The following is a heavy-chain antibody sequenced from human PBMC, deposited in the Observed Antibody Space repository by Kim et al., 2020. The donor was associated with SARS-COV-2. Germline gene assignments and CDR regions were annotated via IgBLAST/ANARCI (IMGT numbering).Heavy chain of an antibody. CDR2: FDPEDGET. CDR3: ATRYCSGGSCPIDP. Sequence: ASVKVSCKVSGYTLTELSMHWVRQAPGKGLEWMGGFDPEDGETIYAQKFQGRVTMTEDTSTDTANMELSSLRSEDTAVYYCATRYCSGGSCPIDPWGQGTLVTVSS. CDR1: GYTLTELS. J-gene: IGHJ5*02. D-gene: IGHD2-15*01. V-gene: IGHV1-24*01.